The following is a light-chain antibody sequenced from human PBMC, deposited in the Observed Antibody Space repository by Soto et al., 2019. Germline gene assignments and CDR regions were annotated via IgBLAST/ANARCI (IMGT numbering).Light chain of an antibody. CDR3: QTWGTGIQV. CDR2: LNSGGSH. V-gene: IGLV4-69*01. Sequence: QLVLTQSPSASASLGASVKLTCTLSRGHSSYAIAWHQQQPEKGPRYLMNLNSGGSHSKGDGIPDRFSGSSSGAERYLTISSLQSEDEADYYCQTWGTGIQVFGGGTKLTVL. J-gene: IGLJ2*01. CDR1: RGHSSYA.